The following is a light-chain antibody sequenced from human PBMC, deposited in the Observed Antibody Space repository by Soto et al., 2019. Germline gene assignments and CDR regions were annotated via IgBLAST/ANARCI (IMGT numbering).Light chain of an antibody. V-gene: IGKV3-20*01. CDR2: GAS. J-gene: IGKJ2*01. CDR1: QSVSSSY. CDR3: QRYGSSPPYA. Sequence: EIVSTQSPGTLSLSPGERVTLSCRASQSVSSSYLGWYQQKPGQAPRLLIYGASNRSTGIPDRLSGSGSGTDVTLTINSLEPEDFAVYYCQRYGSSPPYAFGQGTKLEVK.